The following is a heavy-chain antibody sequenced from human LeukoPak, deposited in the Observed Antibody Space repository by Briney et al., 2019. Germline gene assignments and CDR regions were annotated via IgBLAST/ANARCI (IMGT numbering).Heavy chain of an antibody. CDR3: TTLTVASSFDY. V-gene: IGHV3-48*03. Sequence: GGSLRLSCAASEFAFSVYEMYWVRQAPGKGLEWVSYISSSGGTRYYADSVKGRFTISRDNARNSLYLQMNSLRAEDTAVYYCTTLTVASSFDYWGQGALVTVS. D-gene: IGHD6-19*01. J-gene: IGHJ4*02. CDR1: EFAFSVYE. CDR2: ISSSGGTR.